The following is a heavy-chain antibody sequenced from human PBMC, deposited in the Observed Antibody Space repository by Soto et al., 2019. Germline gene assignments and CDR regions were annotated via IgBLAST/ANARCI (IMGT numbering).Heavy chain of an antibody. CDR2: IIPTSGTA. J-gene: IGHJ6*02. CDR1: GGTFSSYA. Sequence: QVQLVQSGDEVKKPGSSVKVSCKASGGTFSSYAISWVRQAPGQGLEWMGGIIPTSGTANYAQKFQGRVTITADESTSTAYMGLSSLRSEDTAVYYCARSQGSSTSLELYYYYYYGMDVWGQGTKVTVSS. D-gene: IGHD2-2*01. CDR3: ARSQGSSTSLELYYYYYYGMDV. V-gene: IGHV1-69*01.